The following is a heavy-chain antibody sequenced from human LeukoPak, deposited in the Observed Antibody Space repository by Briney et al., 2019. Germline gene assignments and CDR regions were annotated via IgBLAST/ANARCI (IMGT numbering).Heavy chain of an antibody. CDR1: GYTFTSYG. D-gene: IGHD5-24*01. Sequence: ASVKVSCKASGYTFTSYGISWVRQAPGQGLKWMGWISAYNGNTNYAQKLQGRVTMTTDTSTSTAYMELRSLRSDDTAVYYCARDGYNYYYYYGMDVWGQGTTVTVSS. CDR3: ARDGYNYYYYYGMDV. J-gene: IGHJ6*02. V-gene: IGHV1-18*01. CDR2: ISAYNGNT.